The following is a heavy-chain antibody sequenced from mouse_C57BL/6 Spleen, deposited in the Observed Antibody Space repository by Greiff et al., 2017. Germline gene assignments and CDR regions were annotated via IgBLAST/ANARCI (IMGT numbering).Heavy chain of an antibody. CDR2: IDPETGGT. Sequence: VQLQQSGAELVRPGASVTLSCKASGCTFTDYEMHWVKQTPVHGLEWIGAIDPETGGTAYNQKFKGKAILTADKSSSTAYMELRSLTSEDSAVYYYTGWGGTSYYFDYWGQGTTLTVSS. CDR3: TGWGGTSYYFDY. V-gene: IGHV1-15*01. CDR1: GCTFTDYE. D-gene: IGHD4-1*01. J-gene: IGHJ2*01.